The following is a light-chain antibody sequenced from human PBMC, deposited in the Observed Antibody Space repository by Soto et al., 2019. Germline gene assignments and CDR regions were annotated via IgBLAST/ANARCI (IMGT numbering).Light chain of an antibody. CDR1: SSYVGGYNY. CDR3: SSYTSRNTYV. Sequence: TQPDSLSGSPGQSITISCTGTSSYVGGYNYVSWYQQHPGKAPKLMIYEVSNRPSGVSNRFSGSKSGNTASLTISGLQAEEETDYYCSSYTSRNTYVFGTGTKVTVL. V-gene: IGLV2-14*01. J-gene: IGLJ1*01. CDR2: EVS.